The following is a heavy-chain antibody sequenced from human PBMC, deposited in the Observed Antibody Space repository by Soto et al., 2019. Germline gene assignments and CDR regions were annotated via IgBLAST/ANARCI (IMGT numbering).Heavy chain of an antibody. D-gene: IGHD4-17*01. CDR2: IYYSGST. CDR3: AGTYDYGDYFLDP. CDR1: GGSISSYY. Sequence: PSETLSLTCTVSGGSISSYYWSWIRQPPGKGLEWIGYIYYSGSTNYNPSLKSRVTISVDTSKNQFSLKLSSVTAADTAVYYCAGTYDYGDYFLDPWGQGTLVTVSS. V-gene: IGHV4-59*01. J-gene: IGHJ5*02.